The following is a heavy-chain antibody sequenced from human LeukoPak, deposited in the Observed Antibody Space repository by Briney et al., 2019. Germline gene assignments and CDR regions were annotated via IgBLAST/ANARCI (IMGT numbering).Heavy chain of an antibody. CDR2: IWDDGGSE. CDR1: GFIFSNYG. CDR3: VRDRGYCSGGSCYFFDF. V-gene: IGHV3-33*01. J-gene: IGHJ4*02. D-gene: IGHD2-15*01. Sequence: PGGSLRLSCAASGFIFSNYGMHWVRQAPGKGLEWVATIWDDGGSEYYADSVKGRFTISRDNSKNTLYVQMISLRVEDTAVYYCVRDRGYCSGGSCYFFDFWGQGTLVTVSS.